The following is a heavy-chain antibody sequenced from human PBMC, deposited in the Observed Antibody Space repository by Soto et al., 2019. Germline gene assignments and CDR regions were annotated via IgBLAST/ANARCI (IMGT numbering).Heavy chain of an antibody. CDR2: IYYTGNT. CDR1: GDSISTYY. V-gene: IGHV4-59*01. D-gene: IGHD3-22*01. Sequence: SATLSLTCTVSGDSISTYYWSWIRQPPGKGLEWIAYIYYTGNTYYNPSLKSRVTISMDTSKNRFSLKLSSVTAADTAVYYCARYYYDSSGYYYGWFDPGGEGTLVTVS. CDR3: ARYYYDSSGYYYGWFDP. J-gene: IGHJ5*02.